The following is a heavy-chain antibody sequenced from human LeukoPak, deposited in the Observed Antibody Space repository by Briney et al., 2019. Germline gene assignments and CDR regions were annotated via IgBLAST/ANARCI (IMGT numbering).Heavy chain of an antibody. V-gene: IGHV3-23*01. CDR3: AKDRAQQLVLDF. D-gene: IGHD6-13*01. CDR2: IIGSGSST. CDR1: GFTFSSYA. J-gene: IGHJ4*02. Sequence: GGSLRLSCAASGFTFSSYAMSWVRQAPGKGLEWVSAIIGSGSSTYYADSVKGRFTISRDNSKNTLFLQMNSLRAEDTAVYYGAKDRAQQLVLDFWGQGTLVTVSS.